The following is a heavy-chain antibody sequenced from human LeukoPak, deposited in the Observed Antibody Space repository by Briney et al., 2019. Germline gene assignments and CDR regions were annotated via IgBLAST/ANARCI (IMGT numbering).Heavy chain of an antibody. J-gene: IGHJ4*02. D-gene: IGHD3-10*01. Sequence: GGSLRLSCAASGFTFSSYAMSWVRQAPGKGLEWVSAISGSGGSTYYADSVKGRFTIPRDNSKNTLYLQMNSLRAEDTAVYYCAKGHQRTVRYFDYWGQGTLVTVSS. CDR1: GFTFSSYA. CDR3: AKGHQRTVRYFDY. V-gene: IGHV3-23*01. CDR2: ISGSGGST.